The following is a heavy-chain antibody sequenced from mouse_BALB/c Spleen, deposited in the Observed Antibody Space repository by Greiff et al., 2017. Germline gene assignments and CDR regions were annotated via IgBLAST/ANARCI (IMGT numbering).Heavy chain of an antibody. CDR3: ARRGSSLYYAMDY. J-gene: IGHJ4*01. CDR1: GFTFSSFG. Sequence: EVQLQESGGGLVQPGGSRKLSCAASGFTFSSFGMHWVRQAPEKGLEWVAYISSGSSTIYYADTVKGRFTISRDNPKNTLFLQMTSLRSEDTAMYYCARRGSSLYYAMDYWGQGTSVTVSS. V-gene: IGHV5-17*02. D-gene: IGHD1-1*01. CDR2: ISSGSSTI.